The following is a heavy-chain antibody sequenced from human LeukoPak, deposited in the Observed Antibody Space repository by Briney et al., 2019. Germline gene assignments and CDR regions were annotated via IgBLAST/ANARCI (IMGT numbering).Heavy chain of an antibody. V-gene: IGHV3-23*01. CDR2: ISASGDMT. D-gene: IGHD2-8*01. CDR1: GFTFRSYA. J-gene: IGHJ4*02. Sequence: GGSLRLSCAVSGFTFRSYAMCWVRRAPGKGLEWVSAISASGDMTYYADSVKGRFTISRDNPKNTLYLQMNSLRAEDTAVHYCAKVMVVHSSYFDYWGQGTLVTVSS. CDR3: AKVMVVHSSYFDY.